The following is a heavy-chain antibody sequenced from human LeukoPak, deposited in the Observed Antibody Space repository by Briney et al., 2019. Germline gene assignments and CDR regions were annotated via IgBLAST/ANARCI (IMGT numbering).Heavy chain of an antibody. CDR2: IIPIFAIT. V-gene: IGHV1-69*02. J-gene: IGHJ4*02. D-gene: IGHD2-15*01. CDR1: GGTFSRYT. CDR3: ARWASSCTSGSCPFYFDF. Sequence: SVKVSCKASGGTFSRYTINWVRQAPGQGLEWMGRIIPIFAITDFAQKFRGRVTITADKSTSTAYMELTSLSPEDTAVYCCARWASSCTSGSCPFYFDFWGQGALVTVSS.